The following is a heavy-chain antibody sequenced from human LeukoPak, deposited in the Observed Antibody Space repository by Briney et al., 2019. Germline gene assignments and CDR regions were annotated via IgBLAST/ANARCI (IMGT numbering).Heavy chain of an antibody. CDR2: IYYSGST. D-gene: IGHD6-13*01. Sequence: SETLSLTCTVSGGSISSSSYYWGWIRQPPGKGLEWIGSIYYSGSTYYNPSLKSRVTMSVDTSKNQFSLKLSSVTAADTAVYYCARRVAAAGTGHPRFDYWGQGTLVTVSS. V-gene: IGHV4-39*01. J-gene: IGHJ4*02. CDR1: GGSISSSSYY. CDR3: ARRVAAAGTGHPRFDY.